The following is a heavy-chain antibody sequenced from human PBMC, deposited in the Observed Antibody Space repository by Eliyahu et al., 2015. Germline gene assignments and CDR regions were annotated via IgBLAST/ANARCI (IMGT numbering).Heavy chain of an antibody. J-gene: IGHJ4*02. CDR2: IWYDGSNQ. CDR3: ARDHDYSGNFLEY. CDR1: GFIFSDSA. D-gene: IGHD4-23*01. Sequence: QVQLVESGGGVVQPGRSXXLSCXASGFIFSDSAXHWVRQAPGKGLEWVXIIWYDGSNQYYADSVKGRFTISRDNSKNTVSLQMNSLRGEDTAIYYCARDHDYSGNFLEYWGQGTLVTVSS. V-gene: IGHV3-33*01.